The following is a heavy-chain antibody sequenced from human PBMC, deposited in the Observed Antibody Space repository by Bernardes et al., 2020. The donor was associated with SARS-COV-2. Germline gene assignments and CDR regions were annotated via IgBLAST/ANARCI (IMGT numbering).Heavy chain of an antibody. V-gene: IGHV2-5*02. J-gene: IGHJ3*02. CDR3: AHTEGYSHPGGHAFDI. Sequence: SDPTLVKPTQTLTLTCTFSGFSLSTSGVGVGWIRQPPGKALEWLALIYWDDDKRYSPSLKSRLTITKDTSKNQVVLTMTNMDPVDTATYYCAHTEGYSHPGGHAFDIWGQGTMVTVSS. D-gene: IGHD5-18*01. CDR2: IYWDDDK. CDR1: GFSLSTSGVG.